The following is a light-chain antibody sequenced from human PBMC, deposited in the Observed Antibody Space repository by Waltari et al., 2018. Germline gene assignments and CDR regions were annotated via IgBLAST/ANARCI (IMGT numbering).Light chain of an antibody. CDR3: QHYDNWMYS. CDR2: DST. CDR1: HYIDSA. J-gene: IGKJ2*01. Sequence: MSQSPATLSVSMGLRVIPSCRASHYIDSALAWYQHKPGQAPRLLIYDSTDRATGIPPRFSGGGSGTDFTLTINTLQSEDLALYFCQHYDNWMYSFGQGTNLEIK. V-gene: IGKV3-15*01.